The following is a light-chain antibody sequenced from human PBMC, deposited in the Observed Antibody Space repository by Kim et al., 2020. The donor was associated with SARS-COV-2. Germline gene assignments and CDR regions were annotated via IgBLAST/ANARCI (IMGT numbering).Light chain of an antibody. CDR3: MQSKHWPPFT. Sequence: DVVMTQSPLSLPVTLGQPASISCRSSRSLVYSDGNTYLSWCQQRPGQSPRRLHYKVSDRDPGVPDRFSGSGSGADFTLKISRVEAEDVVVYYCMQSKHWPPFTLGPGAKGHI. CDR2: KVS. V-gene: IGKV2-30*01. CDR1: RSLVYSDGNTY. J-gene: IGKJ3*01.